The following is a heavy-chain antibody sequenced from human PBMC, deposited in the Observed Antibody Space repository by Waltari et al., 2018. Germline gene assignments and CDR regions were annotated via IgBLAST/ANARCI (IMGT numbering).Heavy chain of an antibody. D-gene: IGHD3-22*01. J-gene: IGHJ6*02. V-gene: IGHV3-30*04. CDR2: ISYNARNI. CDR1: EFTFSSYA. Sequence: QVQLVESGGGVAQSGRSLRLSCAASEFTFSSYAMHWVRQAPGKGLEWVAVISYNARNIYYVDSVKGRFTISRDNSKKMLYLQMNSLRAEDTAVYYGARDYCDRTNCHGMDAWGQGTTVTVSS. CDR3: ARDYCDRTNCHGMDA.